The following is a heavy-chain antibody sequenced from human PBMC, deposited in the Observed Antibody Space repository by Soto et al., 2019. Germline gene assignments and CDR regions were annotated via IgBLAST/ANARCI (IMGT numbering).Heavy chain of an antibody. Sequence: QVQLVESGGGVVQPGRSLRLSCAASGFTFSRYGMHWVRQAPGKGLEWVAVISYDGSDKYYADSVKGRFTISRDNSNNTLYLQMDSLRAEDTAVYYCAKGVVLATTYFQHWGQGTLVTVSS. CDR1: GFTFSRYG. J-gene: IGHJ1*01. CDR2: ISYDGSDK. D-gene: IGHD2-15*01. CDR3: AKGVVLATTYFQH. V-gene: IGHV3-30*18.